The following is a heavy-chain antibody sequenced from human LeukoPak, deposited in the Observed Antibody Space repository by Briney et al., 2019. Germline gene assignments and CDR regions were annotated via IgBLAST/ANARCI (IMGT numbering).Heavy chain of an antibody. V-gene: IGHV3-64*01. CDR3: ARSIAVAGWYFDL. CDR2: ISSNGGST. D-gene: IGHD6-19*01. CDR1: GFTFSSYA. Sequence: GGSLRLSCAASGFTFSSYAMHWVRQAPGKGLEYASAISSNGGSTYYANSVKGRFTISRDNSKNTLYLQMGSLRAEDMAVYYCARSIAVAGWYFDLWGRGTLVTVSS. J-gene: IGHJ2*01.